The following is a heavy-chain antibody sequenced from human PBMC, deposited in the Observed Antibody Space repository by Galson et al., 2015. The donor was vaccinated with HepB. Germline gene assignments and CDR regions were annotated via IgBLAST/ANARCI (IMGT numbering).Heavy chain of an antibody. CDR2: IKKDGSEK. J-gene: IGHJ6*03. CDR1: GFTFSAYW. V-gene: IGHV3-7*03. D-gene: IGHD3-10*01. CDR3: AKGGSGSNYHTYYYYYYMDV. Sequence: SLRLSCAASGFTFSAYWMTWVRQAPGKGLEWVASIKKDGSEKYYVDSVRGRFTISRDNSKNTLYLQMNSLRAEDTAVYYCAKGGSGSNYHTYYYYYYMDVWGKGTTVTVSS.